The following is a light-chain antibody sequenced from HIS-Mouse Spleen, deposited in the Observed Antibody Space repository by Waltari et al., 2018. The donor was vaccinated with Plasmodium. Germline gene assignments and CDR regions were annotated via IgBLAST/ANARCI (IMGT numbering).Light chain of an antibody. V-gene: IGKV3-15*01. J-gene: IGKJ2*01. CDR2: GAS. CDR3: QQYNNWPPYT. CDR1: QSVSSN. Sequence: IVITHPPATLSVSPGERATRPCRASQSVSSNLAWYQQKPGQAPRLLIYGASTRATGIPARFSGSGSGTEFTLTISSMQSEDFAVYYCQQYNNWPPYTFGQGTKLEIK.